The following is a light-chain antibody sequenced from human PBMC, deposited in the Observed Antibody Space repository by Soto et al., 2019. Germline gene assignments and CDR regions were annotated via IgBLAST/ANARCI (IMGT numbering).Light chain of an antibody. J-gene: IGLJ1*01. CDR2: DGS. Sequence: QSALTQPASVSGSPGQSITISCTGTSSDVGGYNYVSWYQQHPGKAPKLKIYDGSNRPAGGSNRFSGSKSGNTASLTISGLQAEDEADYYCSSYTSSSSYVFGTVTKVTVL. CDR3: SSYTSSSSYV. CDR1: SSDVGGYNY. V-gene: IGLV2-14*01.